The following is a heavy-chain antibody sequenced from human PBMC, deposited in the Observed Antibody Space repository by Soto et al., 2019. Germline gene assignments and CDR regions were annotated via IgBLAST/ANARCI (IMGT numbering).Heavy chain of an antibody. D-gene: IGHD2-15*01. CDR2: IKQDGSEK. Sequence: EVQLVESGGGLVQPGGSLRLSCAASGFTFSSYWMSWVRQAPGKGLEWVANIKQDGSEKYYVDSVKGRVTISRDNAKNSLYLQMNSLRAEDTAVYYCARATTGTLPTLDCYYGMDVWGQGTTVTVSS. CDR1: GFTFSSYW. V-gene: IGHV3-7*04. J-gene: IGHJ6*02. CDR3: ARATTGTLPTLDCYYGMDV.